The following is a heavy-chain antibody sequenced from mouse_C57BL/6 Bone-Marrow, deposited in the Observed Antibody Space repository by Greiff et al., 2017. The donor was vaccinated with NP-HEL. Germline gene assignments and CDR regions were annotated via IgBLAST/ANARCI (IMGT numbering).Heavy chain of an antibody. J-gene: IGHJ4*01. CDR1: GFTFSDYY. V-gene: IGHV5-16*01. CDR2: INYDGSST. Sequence: EVHLVESEGGLVQPGSSMKLSCTTSGFTFSDYYMAWVRQVPEKGLDWVANINYDGSSTYYLDSLKSRFIISRDNAKNILYLQMSSLKSEDTATYYCAREGGLRRRTYAMDYWGQGTSVTVPS. CDR3: AREGGLRRRTYAMDY. D-gene: IGHD2-4*01.